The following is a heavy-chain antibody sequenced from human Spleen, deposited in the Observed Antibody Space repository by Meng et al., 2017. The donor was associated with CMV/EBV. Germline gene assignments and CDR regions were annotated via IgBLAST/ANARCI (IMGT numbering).Heavy chain of an antibody. J-gene: IGHJ6*02. V-gene: IGHV3-7*01. CDR2: IKEDASER. CDR3: ARDPNLMDV. CDR1: GFTFSNYY. Sequence: GESMKISCASAGFTFSNYYMSLVRQAPGKGLEWVAHIKEDASERYHVDSVKGRFTISRDNAKNSLYLQMNGLRVEDTAVYYCARDPNLMDVWGQGTTVTVS.